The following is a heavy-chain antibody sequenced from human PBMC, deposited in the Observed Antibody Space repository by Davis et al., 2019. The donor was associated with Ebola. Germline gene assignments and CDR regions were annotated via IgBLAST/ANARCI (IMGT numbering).Heavy chain of an antibody. CDR1: GFTFSNAW. J-gene: IGHJ4*02. CDR2: INNDGSSI. V-gene: IGHV3-74*01. Sequence: GESLKISCAASGFTFSNAWMHWVRQGPGRGLEWISRINNDGSSITYADSVRDRFTASRDNAKNTLYLQMNSLRAEDTAVYYCARDGDSDVELDYWGQGTLVTVSS. D-gene: IGHD2-21*01. CDR3: ARDGDSDVELDY.